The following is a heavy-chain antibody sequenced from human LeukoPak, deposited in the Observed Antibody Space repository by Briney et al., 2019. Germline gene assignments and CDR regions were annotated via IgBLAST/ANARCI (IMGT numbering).Heavy chain of an antibody. V-gene: IGHV1-18*01. D-gene: IGHD3-16*02. CDR2: ITVDNGKT. CDR3: ARGAGYDYVWKSYRYYDF. Sequence: GSVKVSCKASGYTFTNYGVSWVRQAPGQGLEWMGWITVDNGKTHYAQNFQGRVTMTTDTSTSTVYMELRSLRSDDTAVYYCARGAGYDYVWKSYRYYDFWGQGTLVTVSS. CDR1: GYTFTNYG. J-gene: IGHJ4*02.